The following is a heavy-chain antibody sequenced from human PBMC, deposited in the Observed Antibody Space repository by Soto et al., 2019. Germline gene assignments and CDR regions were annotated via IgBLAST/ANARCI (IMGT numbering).Heavy chain of an antibody. CDR2: IIPILGIA. CDR3: ARASIAVAGISRFDP. CDR1: GGTLNSYT. J-gene: IGHJ5*02. Sequence: GASVKVSCKASGGTLNSYTISLVRQAPGQGLEWMGRIIPILGIANYAQKFQGRVTITADKSTSTAYMELSSLRSEDTAVYYCARASIAVAGISRFDPWGQGTLVTVSS. V-gene: IGHV1-69*02. D-gene: IGHD6-19*01.